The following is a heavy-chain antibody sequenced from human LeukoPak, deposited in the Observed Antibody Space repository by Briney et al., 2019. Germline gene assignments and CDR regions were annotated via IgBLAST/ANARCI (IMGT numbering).Heavy chain of an antibody. J-gene: IGHJ4*02. CDR1: GGSFSGYY. CDR3: ARGTMTTVTYYFDY. Sequence: ASETLSLTCAVYGGSFSGYYWSWIRQPPGKGLEWIGEINHSGSTNYNPSLKSRVTISVDTSKNQFTLKLSSVTAADTAVYYCARGTMTTVTYYFDYWGQGTLVTVSS. V-gene: IGHV4-34*01. CDR2: INHSGST. D-gene: IGHD4-17*01.